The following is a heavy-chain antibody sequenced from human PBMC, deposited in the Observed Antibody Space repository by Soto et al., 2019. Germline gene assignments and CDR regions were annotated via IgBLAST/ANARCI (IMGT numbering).Heavy chain of an antibody. Sequence: EVRLLESGGGLVQPGGSLRLSCAASGFTFSSYALNWVRQAPGKGLEWVSGISGSGGETYYADSVKGRVTISSDSSKNMVYLEMNSLRAEDTAVDYCADTVARGYFELWGRGTLVTVSS. V-gene: IGHV3-23*01. CDR3: ADTVARGYFEL. J-gene: IGHJ2*01. D-gene: IGHD2-15*01. CDR2: ISGSGGET. CDR1: GFTFSSYA.